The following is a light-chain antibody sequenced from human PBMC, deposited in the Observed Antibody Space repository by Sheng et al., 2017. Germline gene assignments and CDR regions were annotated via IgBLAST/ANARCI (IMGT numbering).Light chain of an antibody. CDR1: QSVSSN. Sequence: ETVMTQSPATLSVSPGERATLSCRASQSVSSNLAWYQQKPGQAPXLLIYGASTRATGIPARFSGSGSGXEFTLTISSLQSEDFAVYYCQQYNNWPPWTF. CDR2: GAS. CDR3: QQYNNWPPWT. J-gene: IGKJ1*01. V-gene: IGKV3-15*01.